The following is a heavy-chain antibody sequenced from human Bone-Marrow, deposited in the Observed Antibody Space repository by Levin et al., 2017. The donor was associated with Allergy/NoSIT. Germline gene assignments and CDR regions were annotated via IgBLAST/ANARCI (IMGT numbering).Heavy chain of an antibody. CDR2: IYWDDDK. CDR3: SRWTAGNLGGWFDP. Sequence: QTLSLTCTFSGFSLRTSGVGVGWIRQPPGKALECLALIYWDDDKLYNPSLRSRLIITKDTSKNQVVLTMTNMDPVDTATYYCSRWTAGNLGGWFDPWGQGTLVTVPS. CDR1: GFSLRTSGVG. D-gene: IGHD1-1*01. J-gene: IGHJ5*02. V-gene: IGHV2-5*02.